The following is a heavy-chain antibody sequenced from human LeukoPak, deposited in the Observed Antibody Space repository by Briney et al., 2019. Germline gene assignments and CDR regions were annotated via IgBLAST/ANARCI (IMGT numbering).Heavy chain of an antibody. J-gene: IGHJ4*02. CDR2: INSSGSTI. D-gene: IGHD1-26*01. CDR3: ASHSVGATNIFSL. CDR1: GFTFSSYE. Sequence: GGSLRLSCAASGFTFSSYEMNWLRQAPGKGLEWVSYINSSGSTIYYADSVKGRFTISRDNAKNSLYLQMNSLRAEDTAVYYCASHSVGATNIFSLWGQGTLVTVSS. V-gene: IGHV3-48*03.